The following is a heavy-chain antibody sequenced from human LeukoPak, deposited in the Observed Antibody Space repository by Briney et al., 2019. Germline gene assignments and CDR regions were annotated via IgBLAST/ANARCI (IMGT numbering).Heavy chain of an antibody. Sequence: SETLSLTCTVSGGSISSYYWGWIRQPPGKGLEWIGSIYYSGSTYYNPSLKSRVTISVDTSKNHFSLKLSSVTAADTAVYYCARGWSGSYKTFDYWGQGTLVTVSS. CDR1: GGSISSYY. J-gene: IGHJ4*02. CDR3: ARGWSGSYKTFDY. V-gene: IGHV4-39*02. D-gene: IGHD1-26*01. CDR2: IYYSGST.